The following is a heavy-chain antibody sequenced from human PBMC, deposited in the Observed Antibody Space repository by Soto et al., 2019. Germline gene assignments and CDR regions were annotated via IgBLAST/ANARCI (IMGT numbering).Heavy chain of an antibody. CDR2: IIPIFGTA. Sequence: SVKVSCKASGGTFSSYAISWVRQAPLQGLEWMGGIIPIFGTANYAQKFQGRVTITADESTSTAYMELSSLRSEDTAVYYFASWYYSSGWPHFAYWGQRTLVIVSS. D-gene: IGHD6-19*01. V-gene: IGHV1-69*13. J-gene: IGHJ4*02. CDR3: ASWYYSSGWPHFAY. CDR1: GGTFSSYA.